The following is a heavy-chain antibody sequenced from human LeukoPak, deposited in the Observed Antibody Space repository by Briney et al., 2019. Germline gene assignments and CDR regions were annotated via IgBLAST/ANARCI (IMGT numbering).Heavy chain of an antibody. CDR3: AREVYSSGWYGYYFDF. V-gene: IGHV3-33*08. CDR1: GFTFSVYA. Sequence: GGSLRLSCAASGFTFSVYAMSWVRQAPGKGLEWVAVIWYDGSNKYYADSVKGRFTISRDNSKNTLYLQMNSLRAEDTAVYYCAREVYSSGWYGYYFDFWGQGTLVTVSS. D-gene: IGHD6-19*01. J-gene: IGHJ4*02. CDR2: IWYDGSNK.